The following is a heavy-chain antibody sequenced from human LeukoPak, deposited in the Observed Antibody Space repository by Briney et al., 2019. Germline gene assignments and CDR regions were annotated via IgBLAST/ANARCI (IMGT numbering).Heavy chain of an antibody. CDR1: GFTFSSYG. CDR2: ISNDGSKK. V-gene: IGHV3-30*18. J-gene: IGHJ4*02. CDR3: AKDRYSYAFEYSDS. D-gene: IGHD5-18*01. Sequence: PGGSLRLSCAASGFTFSSYGMHWVRQAPGKGLEWVAVISNDGSKKYYADSVKGRFTISRDNSKNTLSLQVSSLRAEDTAAYYCAKDRYSYAFEYSDSWGQGTLVTVSS.